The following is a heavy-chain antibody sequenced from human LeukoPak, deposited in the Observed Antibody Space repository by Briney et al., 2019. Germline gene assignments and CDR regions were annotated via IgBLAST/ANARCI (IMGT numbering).Heavy chain of an antibody. J-gene: IGHJ4*02. V-gene: IGHV1-2*02. Sequence: ASVKVSCKASGYTFTGYYMHWVRQAPGQGLEWMGWINPNSGGTNYAQKFQGRVTMTRDTSISTAYMELSRLRSDDTAVCYCARVPNYYGSGSYVLDYWGQGTLVTVSS. CDR2: INPNSGGT. D-gene: IGHD3-10*01. CDR3: ARVPNYYGSGSYVLDY. CDR1: GYTFTGYY.